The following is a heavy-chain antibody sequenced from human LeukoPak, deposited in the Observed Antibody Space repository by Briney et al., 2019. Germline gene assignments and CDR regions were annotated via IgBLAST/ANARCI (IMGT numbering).Heavy chain of an antibody. D-gene: IGHD3-22*01. CDR1: GGTFSSYA. CDR2: MNPNSGDT. J-gene: IGHJ4*01. CDR3: ARGLGSYDSSELTWPMISF. Sequence: GASVKVSCKASGGTFSSYAINWVRQATGQGLEWMGWMNPNSGDTAYAQKFQGRITMTRSTSISTAYMELSSLRSEDTAVYYCARGLGSYDSSELTWPMISFRGHGTLVTVSS. V-gene: IGHV1-8*02.